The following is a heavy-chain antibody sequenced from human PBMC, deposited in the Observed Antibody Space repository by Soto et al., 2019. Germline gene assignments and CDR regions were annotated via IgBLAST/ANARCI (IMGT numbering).Heavy chain of an antibody. CDR1: GDSISTEGYY. Sequence: SETLSLTCSVSGDSISTEGYYWSWIRQHPGKGLEWIGYIYYSGLTSYNSSLKSRVTISRATSKNQFYLKLSSVTAADTAVYYCARSRSYYVEDFQKWGQGTLVTVSS. D-gene: IGHD1-26*01. CDR2: IYYSGLT. V-gene: IGHV4-31*03. CDR3: ARSRSYYVEDFQK. J-gene: IGHJ1*01.